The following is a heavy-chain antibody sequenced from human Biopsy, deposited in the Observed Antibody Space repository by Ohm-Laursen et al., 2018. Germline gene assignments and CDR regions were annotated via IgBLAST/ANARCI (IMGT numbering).Heavy chain of an antibody. D-gene: IGHD1-26*01. CDR1: GDSINNYY. CDR3: ARGTGRYYVYGAFDI. CDR2: IYTSGSP. J-gene: IGHJ3*02. V-gene: IGHV4-4*07. Sequence: SETLSLTCAVSGDSINNYYWSWIRQPAVKGLEWIGRIYTSGSPNYNLSLESRVTMSVDTSKNQFPLNLRSVTAADTAVYYCARGTGRYYVYGAFDIWGQGTVVTVSS.